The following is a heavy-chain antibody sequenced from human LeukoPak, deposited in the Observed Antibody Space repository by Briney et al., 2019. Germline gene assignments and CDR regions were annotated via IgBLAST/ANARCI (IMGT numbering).Heavy chain of an antibody. D-gene: IGHD6-13*01. V-gene: IGHV3-33*01. J-gene: IGHJ4*02. CDR2: IWYDGTSK. Sequence: PGGSLRLSCAASGFSLSAYGVHWVRQAPGKGLEWVAVIWYDGTSKDYADSVKGRFTFSRDNSKNTLYLQMNSLTVEDTAVYYCARSQSSSLIDYWGQRTLVTVSS. CDR3: ARSQSSSLIDY. CDR1: GFSLSAYG.